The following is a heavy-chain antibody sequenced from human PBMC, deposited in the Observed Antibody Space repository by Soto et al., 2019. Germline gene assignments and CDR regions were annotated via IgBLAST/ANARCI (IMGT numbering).Heavy chain of an antibody. CDR1: GFSLSVRGVT. CDR3: AHARASTHGNRRAFFDY. CDR2: IYWDDDK. Sequence: QITLEESGPTLVKPTQTLTLTCSFSGFSLSVRGVTVGWIRQPPGKALEWLTLIYWDDDKSYSPSLKGRLTNTKDTSRNQVVLTMTNMDPVDTATYYCAHARASTHGNRRAFFDYWGKGTLVAVSS. J-gene: IGHJ4*02. V-gene: IGHV2-5*02.